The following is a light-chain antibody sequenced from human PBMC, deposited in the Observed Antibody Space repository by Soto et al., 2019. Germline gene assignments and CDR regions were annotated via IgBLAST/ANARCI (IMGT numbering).Light chain of an antibody. V-gene: IGLV2-18*02. J-gene: IGLJ2*01. CDR3: DSYTTSSTVV. Sequence: QSVLTQPPSVSGSPGQSVTISCTGTSSDIGFYNRVSWYQQTPGTAPNLLIYEVGIRPSGVPDRFSGSKSGNTASLTISGLQPEDEADYYCDSYTTSSTVVFGGGPKLTVL. CDR1: SSDIGFYNR. CDR2: EVG.